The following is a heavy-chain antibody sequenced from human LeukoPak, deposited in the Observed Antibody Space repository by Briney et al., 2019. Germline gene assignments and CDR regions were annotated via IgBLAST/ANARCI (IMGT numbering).Heavy chain of an antibody. CDR2: ISWNSGDI. CDR1: GFIFDDYA. J-gene: IGHJ5*02. D-gene: IGHD3-9*01. CDR3: ARGPYDILTGPYNWFDP. Sequence: GRSLRLSCTASGFIFDDYAMHWVRQAPGKGLEWVSGISWNSGDIGYADSVKGRFTISRDNAKNSLYLQMTSLRAEDTAVYYCARGPYDILTGPYNWFDPWGQGTLVTVSS. V-gene: IGHV3-9*01.